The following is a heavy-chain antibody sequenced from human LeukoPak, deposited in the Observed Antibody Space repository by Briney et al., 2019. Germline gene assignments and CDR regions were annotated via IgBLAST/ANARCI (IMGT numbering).Heavy chain of an antibody. V-gene: IGHV4-59*01. Sequence: SETLSLTCTVSGGSISSYYWSWIRQPPGKGLEWIGYIYYSGSTNYNPSLKSRVTISVDTSKNQFSLKLSSVTAADTAVYYCARIPTVTTGGYFDYWGQGTLVTVSS. J-gene: IGHJ4*02. D-gene: IGHD4-17*01. CDR3: ARIPTVTTGGYFDY. CDR1: GGSISSYY. CDR2: IYYSGST.